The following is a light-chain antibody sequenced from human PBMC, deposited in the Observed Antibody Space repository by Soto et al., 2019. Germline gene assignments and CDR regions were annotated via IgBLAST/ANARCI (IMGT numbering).Light chain of an antibody. Sequence: ETVLTQSPGTLSLSPGERVTLSCRASQSVCNRCLAWYQQKPGQSPRLLIYGASTRATGIPDRFSGSGSGTDFTLTISRLEPEAFAVYYCQHSGTTPWTFGQGTKVGIK. CDR2: GAS. CDR3: QHSGTTPWT. J-gene: IGKJ1*01. CDR1: QSVCNRC. V-gene: IGKV3-20*01.